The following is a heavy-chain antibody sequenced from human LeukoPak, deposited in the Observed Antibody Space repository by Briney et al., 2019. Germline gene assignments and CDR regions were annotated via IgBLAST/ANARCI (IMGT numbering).Heavy chain of an antibody. Sequence: SETLSLTCTVSGGSIRSYYWSWIRQPAGKALEWIGRIYTSGSTYYNPSLKSRVTISVDTSKNQFSLKVRSVTAADTAVYYCARERDFYDSSGSPSYWGQGTLVIVSS. CDR3: ARERDFYDSSGSPSY. D-gene: IGHD3-22*01. V-gene: IGHV4-4*07. CDR2: IYTSGST. J-gene: IGHJ4*02. CDR1: GGSIRSYY.